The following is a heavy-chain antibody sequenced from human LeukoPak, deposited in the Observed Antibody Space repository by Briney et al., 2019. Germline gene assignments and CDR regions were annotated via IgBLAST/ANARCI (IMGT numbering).Heavy chain of an antibody. J-gene: IGHJ4*02. CDR2: INPNSGGT. V-gene: IGHV1-2*02. CDR3: ARDRPLDADDYYGFYYFDY. Sequence: ASVKVSCMASGYTFTGYFMHGVRQAPGQGLEWMGWINPNSGGTNHAQKFQGRSTMTRDTSISTAYMELSRLRSDDTAVYYCARDRPLDADDYYGFYYFDYWGQGTLVTVST. CDR1: GYTFTGYF. D-gene: IGHD3-10*01.